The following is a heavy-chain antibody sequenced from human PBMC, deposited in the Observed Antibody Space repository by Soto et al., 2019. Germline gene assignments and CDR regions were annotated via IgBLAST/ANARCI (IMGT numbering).Heavy chain of an antibody. V-gene: IGHV1-69*01. D-gene: IGHD2-2*01. CDR3: ARSQGSSTSLEIYYYYYYGMDV. Sequence: QVQLVQSGAEVKKPGSSVKVSCKASGGTFGSYAISWVRQAPGQGLEWMGGIIPIPGTANYAQKFQGRVTTDADESTTTAYMELSSLESQHRAVYYYARSQGSSTSLEIYYYYYYGMDVWGQGTTVTVSS. CDR2: IIPIPGTA. J-gene: IGHJ6*02. CDR1: GGTFGSYA.